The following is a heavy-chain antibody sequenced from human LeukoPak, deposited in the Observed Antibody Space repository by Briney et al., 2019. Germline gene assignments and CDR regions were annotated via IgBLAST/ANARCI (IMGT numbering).Heavy chain of an antibody. CDR2: IHYSGGT. J-gene: IGHJ5*02. D-gene: IGHD2-8*02. Sequence: PSETLSLTCTVSGASISSSHYYWAWIRQPPGRGLEWIGSIHYSGGTYYNPSLESRVTISVDTSKNQFSLRLSSVTAADTGVYHCAPGSTGGNRGNWFDPWGQGTRVTVSS. V-gene: IGHV4-39*01. CDR3: APGSTGGNRGNWFDP. CDR1: GASISSSHYY.